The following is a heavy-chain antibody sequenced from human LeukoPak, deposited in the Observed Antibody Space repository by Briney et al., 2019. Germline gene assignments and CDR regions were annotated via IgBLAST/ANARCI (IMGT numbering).Heavy chain of an antibody. V-gene: IGHV4-34*01. CDR1: GGSFSGYY. J-gene: IGHJ4*02. Sequence: KPSETLSLTCAVYGGSFSGYYWSWIRQPPGKGLEWIGEINHSGSTNYNPSLKSRVTISVDTSKNQFSLKLSSVTAADTAVYYCARSDTAMEAFDYWGQGTLVTVSS. CDR3: ARSDTAMEAFDY. CDR2: INHSGST. D-gene: IGHD5-18*01.